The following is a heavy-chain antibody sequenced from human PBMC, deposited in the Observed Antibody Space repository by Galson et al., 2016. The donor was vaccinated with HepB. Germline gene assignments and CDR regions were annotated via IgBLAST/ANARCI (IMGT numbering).Heavy chain of an antibody. CDR2: ISSSGRNM. D-gene: IGHD2-21*01. CDR1: GFTFNIYE. CDR3: ARPDCGGGGSYLDY. J-gene: IGHJ4*02. V-gene: IGHV3-48*03. Sequence: SLRLSCAASGFTFNIYEMNWVRQAPGKGLEWVSYISSSGRNMYYADSVEGRFTISRDNAKNSLYLQLNSLRAEDTAVYYCARPDCGGGGSYLDYWGQGTLVTVAS.